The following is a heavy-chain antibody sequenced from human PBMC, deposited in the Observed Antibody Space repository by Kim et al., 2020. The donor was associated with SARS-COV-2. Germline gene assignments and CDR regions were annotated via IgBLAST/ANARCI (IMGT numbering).Heavy chain of an antibody. D-gene: IGHD1-7*01. V-gene: IGHV3-33*01. J-gene: IGHJ4*02. Sequence: GGSLRLSCAASGFTFSSYGMHWVRQAPGKGLEWVAVIWYDGSNKYYADSVKGRFTISRDNSKNTLYLQMNSLRAEDTAVYYCAGGRTTRRLDYWGQGTLVTVSS. CDR2: IWYDGSNK. CDR1: GFTFSSYG. CDR3: AGGRTTRRLDY.